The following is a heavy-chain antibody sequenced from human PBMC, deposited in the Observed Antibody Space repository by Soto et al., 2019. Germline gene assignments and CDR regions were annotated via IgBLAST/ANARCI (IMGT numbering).Heavy chain of an antibody. CDR3: ARDSEYSSSWYRWFDP. J-gene: IGHJ5*02. Sequence: QVQLVQSGAEVKKPGASVKVSCKASGYTFTSYYMHWVRQAPGQGLEWMGIINPSGGSTSYAQKFQGRVTMTRDTSTSTVYMELSSLRSKDTAVYYCARDSEYSSSWYRWFDPWGQGTLVTVSS. CDR2: INPSGGST. D-gene: IGHD6-13*01. V-gene: IGHV1-46*01. CDR1: GYTFTSYY.